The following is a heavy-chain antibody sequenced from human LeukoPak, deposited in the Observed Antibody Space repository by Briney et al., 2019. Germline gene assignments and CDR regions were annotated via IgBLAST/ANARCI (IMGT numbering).Heavy chain of an antibody. D-gene: IGHD3-3*01. J-gene: IGHJ1*01. CDR1: GYTFTSYY. CDR2: INPSGGST. V-gene: IGHV1-46*01. CDR3: TTWNSPYYDFWSGYYQGEYFQH. Sequence: GASVKVSCKASGYTFTSYYMHWVRQAPGQGLEWMGIINPSGGSTSYAQKFQGRVTMTRDTSTSTVYMELSSLRSEDTAVYYCTTWNSPYYDFWSGYYQGEYFQHWGQGTLVTVSS.